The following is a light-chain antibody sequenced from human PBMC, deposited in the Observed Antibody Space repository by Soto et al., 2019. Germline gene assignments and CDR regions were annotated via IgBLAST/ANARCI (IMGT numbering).Light chain of an antibody. CDR3: QQSYSTPPGT. CDR1: QSVDSN. J-gene: IGKJ1*01. Sequence: EIVMTQSPATLSVSPGDGATLSCRASQSVDSNLAWYQQKPGQTPRLLMYGASTRPTGIPARFSGSGSGTEFTLTISSLQPEDFATYYCQQSYSTPPGTFGQGTKVDIK. CDR2: GAS. V-gene: IGKV3D-15*01.